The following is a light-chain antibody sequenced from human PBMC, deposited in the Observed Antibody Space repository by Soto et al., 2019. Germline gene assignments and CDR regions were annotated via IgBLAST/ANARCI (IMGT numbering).Light chain of an antibody. J-gene: IGKJ2*01. CDR3: QQLHSYPPYT. V-gene: IGKV1-9*01. CDR2: AAS. CDR1: QGISSY. Sequence: DIQLTQSPSFLSASVGDRVTITCRASQGISSYLAWYQQKPGKAPKLLIYAASTLQSGVPSRFSGSGSGTEFTLTITALQHEDFATYYCQQLHSYPPYTFGQGTKREIK.